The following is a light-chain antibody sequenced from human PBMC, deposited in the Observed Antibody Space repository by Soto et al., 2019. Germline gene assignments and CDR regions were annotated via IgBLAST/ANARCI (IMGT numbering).Light chain of an antibody. CDR2: GAS. Sequence: EIVLTQSPGTLSLSPGEAATLSCRASQSVSSNYLAWYQRKPGQAPRLLIYGASNRATGIPDRFSGSGSGTDFTLTISRLEPEDFAVYYCQQYGSSGTFGQGTKVDI. CDR3: QQYGSSGT. J-gene: IGKJ1*01. V-gene: IGKV3-20*01. CDR1: QSVSSNY.